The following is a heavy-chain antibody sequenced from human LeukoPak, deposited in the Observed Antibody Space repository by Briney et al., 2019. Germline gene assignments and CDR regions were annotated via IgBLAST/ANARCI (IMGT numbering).Heavy chain of an antibody. J-gene: IGHJ3*02. CDR3: ATLTGGDDAFDI. CDR2: IYYSGST. Sequence: KSSETLSLTCTVSGGSFNTYYWSWIRQPPGKGLEWLGYIYYSGSTNYNPSLKSRVTISVLTSKNRFSLKLSSVTAADTAVYYCATLTGGDDAFDIWGQGTMVTVSS. V-gene: IGHV4-59*01. CDR1: GGSFNTYY. D-gene: IGHD4-23*01.